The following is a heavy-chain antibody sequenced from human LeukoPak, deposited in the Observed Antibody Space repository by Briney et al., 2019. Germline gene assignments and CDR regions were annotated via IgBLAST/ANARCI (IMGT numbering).Heavy chain of an antibody. CDR1: GGSFSGYY. CDR2: INHSGST. Sequence: PSETLSLTCAVYGGSFSGYYWSWIRQPPGKGLEWIGEINHSGSTNYNPSLKSRVTISVDTSKNQFSLKLSSVTAADTAVYYCARGRKLFAYYYDSSGYWDYWGQGTLVTVSS. V-gene: IGHV4-34*01. CDR3: ARGRKLFAYYYDSSGYWDY. J-gene: IGHJ4*02. D-gene: IGHD3-22*01.